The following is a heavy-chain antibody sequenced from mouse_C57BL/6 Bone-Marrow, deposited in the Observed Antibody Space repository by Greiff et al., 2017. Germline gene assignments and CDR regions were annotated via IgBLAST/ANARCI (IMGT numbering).Heavy chain of an antibody. CDR3: VRPHYYGSSWFAY. CDR2: IRSKSNNYAT. J-gene: IGHJ3*01. Sequence: DVKLVESGGGLVQPKGSLKLSCAASGFSFNTYAMNWVRQAPGKGLEWVARIRSKSNNYATYYADSVKDRFTISRDDSESMLYLQMNNLKTEDTAMYYCVRPHYYGSSWFAYWGQGTLVTVSA. CDR1: GFSFNTYA. V-gene: IGHV10-1*01. D-gene: IGHD1-1*01.